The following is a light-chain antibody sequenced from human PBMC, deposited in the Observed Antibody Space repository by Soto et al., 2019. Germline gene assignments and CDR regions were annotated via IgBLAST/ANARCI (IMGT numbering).Light chain of an antibody. V-gene: IGLV1-44*01. CDR1: SSNIGSHT. Sequence: SVLTQPPSASGAPGQTVTISCSGSSSNIGSHTVNWYQRLPGTAPKLLIYSNTQRPLGVPVRFSGSKSGTSASLAISGLQSEDEAEYYCAAWDDRLYVFGTGTKVTVL. CDR3: AAWDDRLYV. CDR2: SNT. J-gene: IGLJ1*01.